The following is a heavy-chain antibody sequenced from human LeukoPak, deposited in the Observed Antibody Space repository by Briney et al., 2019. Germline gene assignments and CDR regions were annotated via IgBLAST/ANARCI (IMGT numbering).Heavy chain of an antibody. CDR3: ARVGAFNEAFDI. CDR2: ISSSSTI. CDR1: GFTFSSYS. D-gene: IGHD1-26*01. J-gene: IGHJ3*02. V-gene: IGHV3-48*01. Sequence: PGGSLRLSCAASGFTFSSYSMNWVRQAPGKGLEWVSYISSSSTIYYADSVKGRFTISRDKAKNSLYLQMNSLRAEDTAVYYCARVGAFNEAFDIWGQGTMVTVSS.